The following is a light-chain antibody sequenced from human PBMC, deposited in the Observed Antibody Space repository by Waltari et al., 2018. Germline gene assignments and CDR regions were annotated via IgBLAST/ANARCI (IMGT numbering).Light chain of an antibody. J-gene: IGLJ2*01. Sequence: QSALTQPASASGSPGQSITLSCTGTSSDVGGHNSVSWYQQHPGKAPKLLIYDVNNRPSGVSNRFSGSKSGKTASLIISGLLSEDEADYYCSSYTDSGVVVFGGGTKVTVL. CDR3: SSYTDSGVVV. CDR2: DVN. CDR1: SSDVGGHNS. V-gene: IGLV2-14*03.